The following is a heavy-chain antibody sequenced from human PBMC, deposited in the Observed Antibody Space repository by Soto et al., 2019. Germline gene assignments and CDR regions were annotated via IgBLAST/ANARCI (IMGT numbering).Heavy chain of an antibody. V-gene: IGHV1-8*01. CDR2: MNPNSGNT. J-gene: IGHJ6*03. CDR1: VYTFTSYD. CDR3: ARGLEYYYYMDV. Sequence: ASVKVSCKASVYTFTSYDINWVRQATGQGLEWMGWMNPNSGNTGYAQKFQGRVTMTRNTSISTAYMELSSLRSEDTAVYYCARGLEYYYYMDVWGQGTLVTVSS.